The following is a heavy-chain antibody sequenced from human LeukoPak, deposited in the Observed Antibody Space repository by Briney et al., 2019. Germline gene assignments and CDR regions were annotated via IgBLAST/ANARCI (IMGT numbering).Heavy chain of an antibody. CDR2: IEQDGSEK. CDR3: ARILDSAWGELGY. CDR1: GFHFTTYW. D-gene: IGHD6-19*01. V-gene: IGHV3-7*01. Sequence: GGSLRLSCAASGFHFTTYWMGWVRQAPGKGLEWVANIEQDGSEKYYVDSVKGRFTISRDNAKNSLSLQMNSLRAEDTAVYYCARILDSAWGELGYWGQGTLVTVSS. J-gene: IGHJ4*02.